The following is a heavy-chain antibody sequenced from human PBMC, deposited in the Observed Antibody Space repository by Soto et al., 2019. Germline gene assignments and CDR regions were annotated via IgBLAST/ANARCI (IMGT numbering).Heavy chain of an antibody. CDR3: ARDRGEVVPAAKSYFDY. Sequence: GGSLRLSCAASGFTFSSYAMHWVRQAPGKGLEWVAVISYDGSNKYYADSVKGRFTISRDNSKNTLYLQMNSLRAEDTAVYYCARDRGEVVPAAKSYFDYWGQGTLVTVSS. J-gene: IGHJ4*02. CDR2: ISYDGSNK. CDR1: GFTFSSYA. D-gene: IGHD2-2*01. V-gene: IGHV3-30-3*01.